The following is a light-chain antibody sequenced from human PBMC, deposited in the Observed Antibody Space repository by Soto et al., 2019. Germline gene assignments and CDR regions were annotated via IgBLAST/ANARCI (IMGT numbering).Light chain of an antibody. CDR2: GVS. J-gene: IGKJ5*01. CDR3: RQYASSPVIT. Sequence: EIVLTQSPGTLSLSPGQTATLSCRASQRLSASDIPWYQQKPVQAPKFLIYGVSLRATGIPDRFSGSVLWKDFSLSIRTMQPVDSAVYHCRQYASSPVITFWPGRRPEF. CDR1: QRLSASD. V-gene: IGKV3-20*01.